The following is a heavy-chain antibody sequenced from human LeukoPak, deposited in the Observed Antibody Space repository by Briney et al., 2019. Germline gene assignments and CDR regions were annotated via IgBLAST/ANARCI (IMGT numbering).Heavy chain of an antibody. J-gene: IGHJ4*02. D-gene: IGHD2-15*01. CDR2: ISISSSTI. V-gene: IGHV3-48*04. Sequence: GGSLRLSCAASGFTFSSDRMNGVRQAPGKGLEWGSYISISSSTIYYADSVKGRFTISRDNAKNSLYLQMNSLRAEDTAVYYCARDKEGYCSGGSCGFDYWGQGTLVTVSS. CDR3: ARDKEGYCSGGSCGFDY. CDR1: GFTFSSDR.